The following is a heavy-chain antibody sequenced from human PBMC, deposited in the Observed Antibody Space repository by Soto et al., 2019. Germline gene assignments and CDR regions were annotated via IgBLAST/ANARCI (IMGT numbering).Heavy chain of an antibody. Sequence: SETLSLTCTVSGGSISSYYWSWIRQPPGKGLEWIGYIYYSGSTNYNPSLKSRVTISVDTSKKQFSLKLSSVTAADTAVYYCARVMGLRYFDWLPAPGGMDVWGQGTTVTVSS. V-gene: IGHV4-59*01. D-gene: IGHD3-9*01. J-gene: IGHJ6*02. CDR2: IYYSGST. CDR1: GGSISSYY. CDR3: ARVMGLRYFDWLPAPGGMDV.